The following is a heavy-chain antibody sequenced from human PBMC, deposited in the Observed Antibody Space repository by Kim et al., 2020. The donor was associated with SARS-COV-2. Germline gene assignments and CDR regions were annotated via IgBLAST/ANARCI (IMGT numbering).Heavy chain of an antibody. Sequence: GASLKISCKGSGYSFTSYWIIWVRQMPGKGLEWMGRIDPSDSYTNYSPSFQGHVTISADKSISTAYLQWSSLKASDTAMYYCARRRTLDTAKTYYYYYGMDVWGQGTTVTVSS. D-gene: IGHD5-18*01. V-gene: IGHV5-10-1*01. CDR3: ARRRTLDTAKTYYYYYGMDV. CDR1: GYSFTSYW. J-gene: IGHJ6*02. CDR2: IDPSDSYT.